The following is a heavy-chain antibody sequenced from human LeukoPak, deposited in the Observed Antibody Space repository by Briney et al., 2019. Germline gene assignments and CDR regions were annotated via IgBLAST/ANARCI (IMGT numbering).Heavy chain of an antibody. CDR3: AKDLVAIRYCSGGSCYLFDY. J-gene: IGHJ4*02. V-gene: IGHV3-23*01. Sequence: GGSLRLSCAASGFTFSSYAMSWVRQAPGKGLGWVSAISGGGGSTCYANSVKVRLTVSIYNCKITLYLQMSSLRAEDTAVYYCAKDLVAIRYCSGGSCYLFDYWGQGTLVTVSS. CDR2: ISGGGGST. D-gene: IGHD2-15*01. CDR1: GFTFSSYA.